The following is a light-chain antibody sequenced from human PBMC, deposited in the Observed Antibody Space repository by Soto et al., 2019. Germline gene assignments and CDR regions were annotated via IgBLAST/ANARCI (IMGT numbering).Light chain of an antibody. J-gene: IGKJ5*01. Sequence: EIVLTQSPGTLSLSPGERATLSCRASQSVSSTYLAWYQQKPGQAPRVLIHGASSRATGIPDRFSGSGSGTDFTLTISRLEPEDFAVYYCQHYGSSSPITFGQGTRLEIK. V-gene: IGKV3-20*01. CDR3: QHYGSSSPIT. CDR1: QSVSSTY. CDR2: GAS.